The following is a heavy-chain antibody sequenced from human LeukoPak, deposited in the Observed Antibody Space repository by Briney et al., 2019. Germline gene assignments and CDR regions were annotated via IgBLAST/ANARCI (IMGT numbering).Heavy chain of an antibody. Sequence: PSETLSLTCTVSGGSINSYYWSWIRQPPGKGLERIGYIYYSGSTNYNPSLKSRVTISVDTSKNQFSLTMSSVTAADTAVYYCARARDGHINNWFDPWGQGTLVTVSS. J-gene: IGHJ5*02. CDR3: ARARDGHINNWFDP. CDR2: IYYSGST. CDR1: GGSINSYY. D-gene: IGHD5-24*01. V-gene: IGHV4-59*01.